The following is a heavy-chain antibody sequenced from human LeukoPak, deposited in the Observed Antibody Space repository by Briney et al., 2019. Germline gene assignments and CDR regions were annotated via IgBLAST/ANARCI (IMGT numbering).Heavy chain of an antibody. Sequence: PGGSLRLSCAASGFTFSSYAMSWVRQAPRKGLHWVSSIRGSGGSTYYADSVKGGFTISRDNSKNTLYLKMNSLRAEDTAVYYCAKVETAAAATLRGFDYWGQGTLVTVSS. CDR2: IRGSGGST. V-gene: IGHV3-23*01. CDR1: GFTFSSYA. J-gene: IGHJ4*02. D-gene: IGHD6-13*01. CDR3: AKVETAAAATLRGFDY.